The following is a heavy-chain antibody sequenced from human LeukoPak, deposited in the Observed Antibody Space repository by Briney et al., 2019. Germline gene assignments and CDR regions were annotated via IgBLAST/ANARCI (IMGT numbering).Heavy chain of an antibody. Sequence: SETLSLTCTVSGYSISSGYYWGWIRQPPGKGLGWIGSIYHSGSTYYNPSLKSRVTISVDTSKNQFSLKLSSVTAADTAVYYCARDPLGPDYWGQGTLVTVSS. V-gene: IGHV4-38-2*02. CDR2: IYHSGST. CDR3: ARDPLGPDY. CDR1: GYSISSGYY. J-gene: IGHJ4*02.